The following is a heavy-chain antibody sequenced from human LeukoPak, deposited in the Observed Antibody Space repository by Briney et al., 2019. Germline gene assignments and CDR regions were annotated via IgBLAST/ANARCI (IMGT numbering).Heavy chain of an antibody. Sequence: GGSLRLSCAAPGFSFSDNYMDWVRQAPGKGLEWVGRIRNKANSYTTDYAASVRGRFTISRDDSKNSLYLEMNSLKTEDTAVYYCAREYYCRLDYWGQGTLVTVSS. D-gene: IGHD3-10*01. V-gene: IGHV3-72*01. CDR1: GFSFSDNY. J-gene: IGHJ4*02. CDR2: IRNKANSYTT. CDR3: AREYYCRLDY.